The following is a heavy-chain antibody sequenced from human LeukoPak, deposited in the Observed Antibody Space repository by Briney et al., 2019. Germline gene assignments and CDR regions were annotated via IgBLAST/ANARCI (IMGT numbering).Heavy chain of an antibody. Sequence: GGSLRLSCVASGFTFNNNWMHWVRQAPGKGLVWVSRINNDGSTTSYADSVKGRFTISRDNAKNTLYLQMNNLRAEDTAVYYCARDLSFGAPYNWFDPWGQGTLVTVSS. CDR1: GFTFNNNW. V-gene: IGHV3-74*01. D-gene: IGHD3-10*01. CDR2: INNDGSTT. J-gene: IGHJ5*02. CDR3: ARDLSFGAPYNWFDP.